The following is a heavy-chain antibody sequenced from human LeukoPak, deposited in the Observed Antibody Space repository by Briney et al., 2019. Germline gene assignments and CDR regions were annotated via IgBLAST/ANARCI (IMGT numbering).Heavy chain of an antibody. D-gene: IGHD5-12*01. CDR1: GFTFSSYA. J-gene: IGHJ4*02. Sequence: GGSLRLSCAASGFTFSSYAMHWVRQAPGKGLEWVAVISYDGSNKYYADSVKGRFTISRDNSKNTLYLQMNSLRAEDTAVYYCARLDSGYNAYAPFDHWGQGTLVTVSS. CDR3: ARLDSGYNAYAPFDH. V-gene: IGHV3-30-3*01. CDR2: ISYDGSNK.